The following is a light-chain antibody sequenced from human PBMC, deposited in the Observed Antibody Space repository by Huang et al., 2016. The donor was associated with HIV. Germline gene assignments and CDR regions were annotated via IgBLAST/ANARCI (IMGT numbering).Light chain of an antibody. Sequence: EVEMTQSPATLSVSPGERVTLSCKSQSISSSLAWFQNKPGQATRLVIYGASTRATGIPARFSGSGSGTEFTLTINSLQSEDFAVYYCHQYSDRNTFGQGTKLEIK. CDR1: QSISSS. J-gene: IGKJ2*01. CDR2: GAS. V-gene: IGKV3-15*01. CDR3: HQYSDRNT.